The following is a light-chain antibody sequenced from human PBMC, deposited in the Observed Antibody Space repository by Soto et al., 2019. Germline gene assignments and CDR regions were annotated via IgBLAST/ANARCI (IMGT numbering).Light chain of an antibody. CDR2: TTS. V-gene: IGKV1-12*01. J-gene: IGKJ5*01. CDR3: QQANSFPIT. CDR1: QGINRW. Sequence: DIQMTQSPSFMSASVGDRVTVTCRASQGINRWLAWYQQKPGKAPKLLIYTTSTLASGVPSRFSGSGSGTDFTITISSLQPEDFATYYCQQANSFPITFGQGTRLEIK.